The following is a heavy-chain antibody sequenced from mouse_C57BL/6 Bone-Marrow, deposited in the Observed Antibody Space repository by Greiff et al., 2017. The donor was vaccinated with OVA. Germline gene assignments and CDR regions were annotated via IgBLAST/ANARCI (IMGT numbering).Heavy chain of an antibody. CDR2: ISSGSSTI. Sequence: EVMLVESGGGLVKPGGSLKLSCAASGFTFSDYGMHWVRQAPEKGLEWVAYISSGSSTIYYADTVKGRFTISRDNAKNTLFLQMTSLRSEDTAMYYCAYPYDGYYVGAMDYWGQGTSVTVSS. CDR3: AYPYDGYYVGAMDY. V-gene: IGHV5-17*01. CDR1: GFTFSDYG. D-gene: IGHD2-3*01. J-gene: IGHJ4*01.